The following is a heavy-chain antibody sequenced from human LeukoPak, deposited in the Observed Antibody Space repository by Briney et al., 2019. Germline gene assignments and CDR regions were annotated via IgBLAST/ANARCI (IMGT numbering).Heavy chain of an antibody. CDR2: INSDGSST. J-gene: IGHJ4*02. CDR1: GFTFSSYW. D-gene: IGHD5-18*01. Sequence: GGSLRLSCAASGFTFSSYWMHWVRQAPGKGLVWVSRINSDGSSTSYADSVKGRFTISRDNAKNTLYLQMNSLGAEDTAVYYCAREGYSYAFDYWGQGTLVTVSS. V-gene: IGHV3-74*01. CDR3: AREGYSYAFDY.